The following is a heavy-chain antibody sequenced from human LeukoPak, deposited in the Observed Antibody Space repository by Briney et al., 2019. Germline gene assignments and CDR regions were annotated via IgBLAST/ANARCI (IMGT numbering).Heavy chain of an antibody. D-gene: IGHD2-8*01. V-gene: IGHV4-59*01. CDR2: IYYTGST. CDR3: AREGWCSTTWHFDY. J-gene: IGHJ4*02. Sequence: SETLSLTCTVSGDSISLYYWSWIRQPPGRGLEWIGYIYYTGSTKSNPSLKSRVTISVDTSKKQFSLNLSSVTAADTAVYYCAREGWCSTTWHFDYWGQGILVTVSS. CDR1: GDSISLYY.